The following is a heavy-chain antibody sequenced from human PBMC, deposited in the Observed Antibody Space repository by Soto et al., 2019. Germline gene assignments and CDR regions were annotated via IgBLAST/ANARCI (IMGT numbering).Heavy chain of an antibody. CDR3: ARDLGGYDLYGPDT. Sequence: ASVKVSCKTSRDSFTDSSMHWVRQAPGQGLEWMGWINLNSGDTNYAEKFRGRVTMTRDTSIITAYMELTRLKSDDTAVYYCARDLGGYDLYGPDTWGQGTLVTVSS. CDR2: INLNSGDT. V-gene: IGHV1-2*02. D-gene: IGHD5-12*01. J-gene: IGHJ5*02. CDR1: RDSFTDSS.